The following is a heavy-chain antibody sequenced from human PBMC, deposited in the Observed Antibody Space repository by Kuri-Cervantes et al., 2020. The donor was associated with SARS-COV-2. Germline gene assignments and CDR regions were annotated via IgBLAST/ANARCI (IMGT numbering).Heavy chain of an antibody. CDR3: VRDGDHWNFDY. CDR2: ISYDGSNK. J-gene: IGHJ4*02. Sequence: GESLKISCAASGFTFSSYAMHWVRQAPGKGLEWVAVISYDGSNKYYADSVKGRFTISRDNSKNTLYLQMNSLRAVDKALYYCVRDGDHWNFDYWGQGTRVTVSS. V-gene: IGHV3-30*01. CDR1: GFTFSSYA. D-gene: IGHD1-1*01.